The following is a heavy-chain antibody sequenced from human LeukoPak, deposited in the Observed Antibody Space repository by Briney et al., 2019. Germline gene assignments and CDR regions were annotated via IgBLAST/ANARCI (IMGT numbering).Heavy chain of an antibody. D-gene: IGHD3-9*01. J-gene: IGHJ3*01. Sequence: GGSLRLSCAASGFTFSNAWMSWVRQAPGKGLEWVGRIKSKTDGGTTDYAAPVKGRFTISGDDSKNTLYLQMISLRTEDTAVYYCTADVYYDILTGSPTDAFDVWGQGTMVTVSS. CDR1: GFTFSNAW. CDR3: TADVYYDILTGSPTDAFDV. CDR2: IKSKTDGGTT. V-gene: IGHV3-15*01.